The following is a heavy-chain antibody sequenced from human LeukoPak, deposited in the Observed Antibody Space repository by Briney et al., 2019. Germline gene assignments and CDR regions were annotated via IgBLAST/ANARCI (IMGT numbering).Heavy chain of an antibody. V-gene: IGHV3-7*01. Sequence: GGSLRLSCAVSGFTLKTFWMSWVRQAPGKGLQWVANIKQDGSEKYYVDSVRGRFTISRDNAKNSIYLQINSLRAGDSAVYYCARDNGGRAFDLWGHGTMVTASS. D-gene: IGHD2-8*01. CDR2: IKQDGSEK. J-gene: IGHJ3*01. CDR1: GFTLKTFW. CDR3: ARDNGGRAFDL.